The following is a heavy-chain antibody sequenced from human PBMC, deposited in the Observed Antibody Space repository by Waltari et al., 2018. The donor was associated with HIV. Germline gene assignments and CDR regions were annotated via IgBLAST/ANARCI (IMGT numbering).Heavy chain of an antibody. V-gene: IGHV4-39*01. J-gene: IGHJ5*02. CDR2: IYYSVST. CDR3: ARHILILYSSGWYFWFDP. CDR1: GGSISSSSYY. D-gene: IGHD6-19*01. Sequence: QLQLQESGPGLVKPSETLSLTCTVSGGSISSSSYYWGWIRQPPGKGLEWIGSIYYSVSTHYNPSLKSRVTISVDTSKNQFSLKLSSVTAADTAVYYCARHILILYSSGWYFWFDPWGQGTLVTVSS.